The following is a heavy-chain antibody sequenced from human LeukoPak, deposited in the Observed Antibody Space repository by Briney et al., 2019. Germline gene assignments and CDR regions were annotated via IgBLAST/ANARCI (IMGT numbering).Heavy chain of an antibody. D-gene: IGHD3-22*01. CDR2: ISAYNGNT. Sequence: GASVKVSCKASGYTFTSYGISWVRQAPGQGLEWMGWISAYNGNTNYAQKLQGRVTMTTDTSTSIAYMELRSLRSDDTAVYYCARDSHYDSSGPLPGYWGQGTLVTVSS. CDR1: GYTFTSYG. V-gene: IGHV1-18*01. CDR3: ARDSHYDSSGPLPGY. J-gene: IGHJ4*02.